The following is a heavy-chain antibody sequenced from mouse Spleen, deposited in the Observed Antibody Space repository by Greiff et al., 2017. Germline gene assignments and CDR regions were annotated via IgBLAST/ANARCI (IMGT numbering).Heavy chain of an antibody. V-gene: IGHV1-64*01. CDR1: GYTFTSYW. J-gene: IGHJ2*01. CDR2: IHPNSGST. D-gene: IGHD2-14*01. CDR3: ARFPEAYYRYDGY. Sequence: QVQLQQPGAELVKPGASVKLSCKASGYTFTSYWMHWVKQRPGQGLEWIGMIHPNSGSTNYNEKFKSKATLTVDKSSSTAYMQLSSLTSEDSAVYYCARFPEAYYRYDGYWGQGTTLTVSS.